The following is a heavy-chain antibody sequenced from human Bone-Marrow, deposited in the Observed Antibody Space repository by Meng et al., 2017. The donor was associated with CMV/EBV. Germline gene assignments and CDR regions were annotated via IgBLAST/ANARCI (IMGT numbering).Heavy chain of an antibody. V-gene: IGHV4-59*01. J-gene: IGHJ5*02. CDR2: IYYSGST. CDR3: ARAQGGFFADP. D-gene: IGHD3-16*02. CDR1: GGSISSYY. Sequence: SETLSLTCTVSGGSISSYYWSWIRQPPGKGLEWIGYIYYSGSTYYNPSLKSRVTISMDMSENHFSLNLSFVTAADTAVYYCARAQGGFFADPWGLGTLVTVSS.